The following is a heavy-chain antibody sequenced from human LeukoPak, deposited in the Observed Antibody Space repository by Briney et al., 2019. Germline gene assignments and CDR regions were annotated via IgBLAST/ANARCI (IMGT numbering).Heavy chain of an antibody. V-gene: IGHV1-2*02. CDR2: INPNSGGT. D-gene: IGHD6-6*01. Sequence: ASVKVSCKASGYTFTGYYMHWVRQAPGQGLEWMGWINPNSGGTNYAQKFQGRVTMTRDTSISTAYMELSRLRSDDTAVYYCARDPSSSDPFDYWGQGTLVTVSS. CDR1: GYTFTGYY. CDR3: ARDPSSSDPFDY. J-gene: IGHJ4*02.